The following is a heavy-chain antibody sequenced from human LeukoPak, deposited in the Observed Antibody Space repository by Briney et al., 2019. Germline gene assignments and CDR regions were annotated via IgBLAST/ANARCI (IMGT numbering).Heavy chain of an antibody. Sequence: VSLKVSCKASGYTFTTYYMHWMRQAPGQGLDWMGIINPSSGTTFCAQKFQGRVTMTRDTSTSTVYSELSSLRSEDTAIYYCARVLCAHRYGSIDHWGQGALVTVS. D-gene: IGHD5-18*01. CDR3: ARVLCAHRYGSIDH. CDR2: INPSSGTT. CDR1: GYTFTTYY. J-gene: IGHJ4*02. V-gene: IGHV1-46*01.